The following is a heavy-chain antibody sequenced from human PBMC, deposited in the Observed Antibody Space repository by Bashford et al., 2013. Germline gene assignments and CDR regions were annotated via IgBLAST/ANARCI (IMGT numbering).Heavy chain of an antibody. D-gene: IGHD1-26*01. CDR2: IDPSDSYT. V-gene: IGHV5-10-1*01. J-gene: IGHJ6*02. Sequence: GESLKISCKGSGYSFTSYWISWVRQMPGKGLEWMGRIDPSDSYTNYSPSFQGHVTISADKSISTAYLQWSSLKASDTAMYYCFLLAGGPSSYYGMDVWGQGTTVTVSS. CDR1: GYSFTSYW. CDR3: FLLAGGPSSYYGMDV.